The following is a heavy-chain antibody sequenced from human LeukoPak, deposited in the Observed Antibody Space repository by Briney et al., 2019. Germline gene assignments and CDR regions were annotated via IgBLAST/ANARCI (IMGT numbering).Heavy chain of an antibody. D-gene: IGHD1-26*01. CDR3: ARVNLRGSQYNWFDP. CDR2: ITPVIDVS. CDR1: GGSLNSHI. V-gene: IGHV1-69*02. Sequence: GASVKVSCKASGGSLNSHISTWVRQAPGQGLEWMGKITPVIDVSKYAQKFQGRLTITADKSTATVYMELSGLKSDDTAVYYCARVNLRGSQYNWFDPWGQGTLVTVSS. J-gene: IGHJ5*02.